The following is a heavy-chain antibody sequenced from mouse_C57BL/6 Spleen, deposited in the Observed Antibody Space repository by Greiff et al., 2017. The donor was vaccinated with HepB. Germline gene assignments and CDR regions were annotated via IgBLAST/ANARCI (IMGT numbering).Heavy chain of an antibody. CDR3: ARSNYYGSSPWFAY. CDR1: GFTFSSYA. Sequence: EVQLVESGGGLVKPGGSLKLSCAASGFTFSSYAMSWVRQTPEKRLEWVATISDGGSYTYYPDNVKGRFTISRDNAKNNLYLQMSHLKSEDTAMYYCARSNYYGSSPWFAYWGQGTLVTVSA. CDR2: ISDGGSYT. J-gene: IGHJ3*01. V-gene: IGHV5-4*01. D-gene: IGHD1-1*01.